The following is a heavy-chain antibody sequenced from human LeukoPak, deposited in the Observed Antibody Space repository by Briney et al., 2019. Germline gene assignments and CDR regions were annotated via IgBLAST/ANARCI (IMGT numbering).Heavy chain of an antibody. CDR2: IGWDSKSI. Sequence: GRSLRLSCAASGFTFHESAMHWVRQAPGKGLEWVSGIGWDSKSIVYADSVKGRFTISRDNAKNSLYLQMSSLRVEDTALYYCAKAVAAPGAFDIWGRGTVVTVSS. D-gene: IGHD6-19*01. CDR1: GFTFHESA. V-gene: IGHV3-9*01. CDR3: AKAVAAPGAFDI. J-gene: IGHJ3*02.